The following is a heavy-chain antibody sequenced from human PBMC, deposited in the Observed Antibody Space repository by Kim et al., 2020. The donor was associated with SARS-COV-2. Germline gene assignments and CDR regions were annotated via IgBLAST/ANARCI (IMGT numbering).Heavy chain of an antibody. Sequence: YAESGKGRLTISRDNAKNTLYLQMNSLRDEDTAVYYCAKDLHGDYVKFDYWGQGTLVTVSS. CDR3: AKDLHGDYVKFDY. D-gene: IGHD4-17*01. J-gene: IGHJ4*02. V-gene: IGHV3-23*01.